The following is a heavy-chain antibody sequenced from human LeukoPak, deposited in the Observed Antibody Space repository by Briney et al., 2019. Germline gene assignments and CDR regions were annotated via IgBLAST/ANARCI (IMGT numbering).Heavy chain of an antibody. D-gene: IGHD3-10*01. V-gene: IGHV4-38-2*02. CDR2: IYHSGST. J-gene: IGHJ4*02. CDR1: GYSISSGYY. Sequence: SETLSLTCTVSGYSISSGYYWGRIRQSPGKGLEWIGSIYHSGSTYYNPSLKSRVTISVDTSKNQFSLKLSSVTAADTAVYYCARDQGITSPGYWGQGTLVTVSS. CDR3: ARDQGITSPGY.